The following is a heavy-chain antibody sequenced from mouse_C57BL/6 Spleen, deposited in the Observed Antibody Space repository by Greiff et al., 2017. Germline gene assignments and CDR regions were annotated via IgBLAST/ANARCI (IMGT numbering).Heavy chain of an antibody. J-gene: IGHJ2*01. CDR3: ARGELFDY. CDR2: IDPSDSYT. Sequence: QVQLQQPGAELVMPGASVKLSCKASGYTFTSYWMHWVKQRPGQGLEWIGEIDPSDSYTNYNQKFKGKSTLTVDKSSSTAYMQLSSLTSEDSAVDYCARGELFDYWGQGTTLTVSS. V-gene: IGHV1-69*01. CDR1: GYTFTSYW.